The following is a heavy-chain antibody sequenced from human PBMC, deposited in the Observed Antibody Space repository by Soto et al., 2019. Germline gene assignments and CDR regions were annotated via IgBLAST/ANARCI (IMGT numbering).Heavy chain of an antibody. CDR1: GDDFTTSG. CDR3: ARGRYGDY. Sequence: QVHLVQSGAEVKKPGASVKVSCKGSGDDFTTSGITWVRQAPGQGLEWMAWISAHNGNTHYAQKLPRRVTVTRDPSTSTAYMELRSMSSDDTAVYYCARGRYGDYWGQGALVTVSS. V-gene: IGHV1-18*01. CDR2: ISAHNGNT. D-gene: IGHD1-1*01. J-gene: IGHJ4*02.